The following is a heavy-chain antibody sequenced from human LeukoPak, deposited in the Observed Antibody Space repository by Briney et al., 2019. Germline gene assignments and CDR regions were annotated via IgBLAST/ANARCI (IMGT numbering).Heavy chain of an antibody. CDR1: GYTFTGSY. J-gene: IGHJ4*02. CDR2: INPNSGAT. D-gene: IGHD4-17*01. CDR3: ARGLTTGTFDC. V-gene: IGHV1-2*02. Sequence: ASVKVSFKASGYTFTGSYLHWVRQAPGQGLEWMGWINPNSGATNFARQFHGRVTMTRDTSISTAYMELSRLRSDDTAVYHCARGLTTGTFDCWGQGTLVTVSS.